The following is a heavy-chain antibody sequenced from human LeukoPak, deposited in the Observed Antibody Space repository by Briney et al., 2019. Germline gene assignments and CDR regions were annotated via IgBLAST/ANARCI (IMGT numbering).Heavy chain of an antibody. CDR1: GGSINGYY. CDR2: IFYSGST. J-gene: IGHJ3*02. CDR3: ARDHLGYCSGGSCWPDAFDI. V-gene: IGHV4-59*01. Sequence: SETLSLTCKVSGGSINGYYWSWIRQPPGKDLEWIGYIFYSGSTKYNPSLKSRVTISVDTSNNQFSLKLSSVTAADTAVYYCARDHLGYCSGGSCWPDAFDIWGQGTMVTVSS. D-gene: IGHD2-15*01.